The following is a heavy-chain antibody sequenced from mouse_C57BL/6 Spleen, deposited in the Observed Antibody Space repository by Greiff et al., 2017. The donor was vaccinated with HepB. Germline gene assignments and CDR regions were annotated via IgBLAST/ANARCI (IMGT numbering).Heavy chain of an antibody. V-gene: IGHV1-82*01. J-gene: IGHJ2*01. CDR3: AYGSSPDY. D-gene: IGHD1-1*01. CDR1: GYAFSSSW. CDR2: IYPGDGDT. Sequence: VQLQQSGPELVKPGASVKISCKASGYAFSSSWMNWVKQRPGKGLEWIGRIYPGDGDTNYNGKFKGKATLTADKSSSTAYMQLSSLTSGDSAVYFCAYGSSPDYWGQGTTLTVSS.